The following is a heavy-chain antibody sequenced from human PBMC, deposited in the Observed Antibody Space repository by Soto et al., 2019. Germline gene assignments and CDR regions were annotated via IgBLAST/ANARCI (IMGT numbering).Heavy chain of an antibody. CDR3: AREYCSGGSCYFGSKTDWFDP. CDR2: IIPIFGTA. CDR1: GGTFSSYA. D-gene: IGHD2-15*01. V-gene: IGHV1-69*01. J-gene: IGHJ5*02. Sequence: QVQLVQSGAEVKKPGSSVKVSCKASGGTFSSYAISWVRQAPGQGLEWMGGIIPIFGTANYAQKFQGRVTITADESTSTAYMELSSLRSEETAVYYCAREYCSGGSCYFGSKTDWFDPWGQGTLVTVSS.